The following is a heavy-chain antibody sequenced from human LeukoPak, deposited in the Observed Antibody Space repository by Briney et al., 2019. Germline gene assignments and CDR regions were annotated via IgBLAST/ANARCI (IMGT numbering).Heavy chain of an antibody. J-gene: IGHJ6*03. D-gene: IGHD3-3*01. CDR2: INHSGGA. Sequence: PSETLSLTCAVYGGSFSGYYWSWIRQPPGKGLEWIGEINHSGGANYKPSLKSRGTISADASKNQCSLKVRSVTAADTAVYYCAGKVRVDDSYYVDVWDKGTTVSVS. CDR1: GGSFSGYY. CDR3: AGKVRVDDSYYVDV. V-gene: IGHV4-34*01.